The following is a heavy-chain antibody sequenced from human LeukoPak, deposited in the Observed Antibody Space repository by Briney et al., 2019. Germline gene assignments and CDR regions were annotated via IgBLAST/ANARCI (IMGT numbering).Heavy chain of an antibody. Sequence: KYGESLKISCKGSGYSFTTYWIAWVRQMPGKGLEWMGIIYPGDADTRYSPSFQGQVTISADKSISTAYLQRSSLKASDTAMYYCATQDDAFDIWGQGTMVTVSS. V-gene: IGHV5-51*01. CDR3: ATQDDAFDI. CDR1: GYSFTTYW. CDR2: IYPGDADT. J-gene: IGHJ3*02.